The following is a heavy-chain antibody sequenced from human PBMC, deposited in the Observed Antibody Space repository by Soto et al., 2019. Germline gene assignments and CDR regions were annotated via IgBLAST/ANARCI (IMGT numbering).Heavy chain of an antibody. CDR2: ISTYNGNT. Sequence: ASVKVSCKASGYTFTSYALSWVRHAPGQGLEWMGWISTYNGNTNYAQNLQGRVTMTTDISTNTAYMELRSLRSDDTAVYYCARVVGGIPVAGSWNWFDPWGQGTLVIVSS. D-gene: IGHD6-19*01. V-gene: IGHV1-18*04. CDR3: ARVVGGIPVAGSWNWFDP. CDR1: GYTFTSYA. J-gene: IGHJ5*02.